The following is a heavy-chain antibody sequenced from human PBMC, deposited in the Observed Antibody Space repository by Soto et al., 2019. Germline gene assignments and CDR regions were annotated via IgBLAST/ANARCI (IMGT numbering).Heavy chain of an antibody. Sequence: GGSLRLSCAASGFTFSSYWMSWVRQAPGKGLEWVANIKQDGSEKYYVDSVKGRFTISRDNAKNSLYLQMNSLRAEDTAVYYCGIWSHPGEYYYYYMDVWGKGTTVTVSS. J-gene: IGHJ6*03. CDR3: GIWSHPGEYYYYYMDV. CDR1: GFTFSSYW. CDR2: IKQDGSEK. V-gene: IGHV3-7*01. D-gene: IGHD2-8*02.